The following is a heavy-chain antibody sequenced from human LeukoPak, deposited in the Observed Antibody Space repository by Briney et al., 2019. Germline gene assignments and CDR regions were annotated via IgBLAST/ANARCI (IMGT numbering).Heavy chain of an antibody. CDR3: ARDFGRWFLDY. V-gene: IGHV3-48*03. CDR1: GFTFSSYE. CDR2: ISSSGSTI. Sequence: GGSLRLSCAASGFTFSSYEMNWVRQAPGKGLEWVSYISSSGSTIYYADSVKGRFTISRNNAKNSLYLQMNSLRAEDTAVYYCARDFGRWFLDYWGQGTLVTVSS. J-gene: IGHJ4*02. D-gene: IGHD4-23*01.